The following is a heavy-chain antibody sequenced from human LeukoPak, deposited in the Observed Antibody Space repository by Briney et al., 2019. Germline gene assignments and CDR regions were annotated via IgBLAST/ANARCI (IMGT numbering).Heavy chain of an antibody. CDR3: ARVTPPPYYYGSGSPSYGMDV. J-gene: IGHJ6*02. Sequence: ASVKVSCKASGYTFTGYYTHWVRQAPGQGLEWMGWINPNSGGTNYAQKFQGRVTMTRDTSISTAYMELSRLRSDDTAVYYCARVTPPPYYYGSGSPSYGMDVWGQGTTVTVSS. D-gene: IGHD3-10*01. CDR1: GYTFTGYY. V-gene: IGHV1-2*02. CDR2: INPNSGGT.